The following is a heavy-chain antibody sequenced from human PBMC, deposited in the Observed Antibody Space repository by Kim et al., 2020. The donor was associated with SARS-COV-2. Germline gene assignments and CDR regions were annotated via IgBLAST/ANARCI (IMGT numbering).Heavy chain of an antibody. Sequence: SRVTISVDTSKNQFSLKLSSVTAADTAVYYCARDGADIVVVPAARVLFDPWGQGTLVTVSS. V-gene: IGHV4-34*01. CDR3: ARDGADIVVVPAARVLFDP. D-gene: IGHD2-2*01. J-gene: IGHJ5*02.